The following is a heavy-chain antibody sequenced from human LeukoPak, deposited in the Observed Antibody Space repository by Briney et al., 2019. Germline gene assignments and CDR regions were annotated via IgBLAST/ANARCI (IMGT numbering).Heavy chain of an antibody. D-gene: IGHD6-13*01. V-gene: IGHV3-30*18. CDR1: GFTFSTNG. CDR3: AKNPSGVDIAATEP. J-gene: IGHJ5*02. Sequence: GGSLRLSCAASGFTFSTNGMHWVRQAPGRGLEWVSFISYDGNNKYYADSVKGRFTISRDNSKNTLYLQMNSLRPEDTAVYYCAKNPSGVDIAATEPWGQGTLVTVPS. CDR2: ISYDGNNK.